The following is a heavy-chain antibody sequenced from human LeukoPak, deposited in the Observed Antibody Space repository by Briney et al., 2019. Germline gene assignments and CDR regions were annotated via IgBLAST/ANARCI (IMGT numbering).Heavy chain of an antibody. CDR1: GGSISSNSYY. J-gene: IGHJ6*03. CDR3: ARTVILRGVPYYYMDV. CDR2: TYYSGST. D-gene: IGHD3-10*01. Sequence: SETLSLTCTISGGSISSNSYYWGWIRQPPGKGLEWIGNTYYSGSTYYNPSLKSRVTISVDTSKNRFSLKLSSVTAADTAVYYCARTVILRGVPYYYMDVWGKGITVTVS. V-gene: IGHV4-39*01.